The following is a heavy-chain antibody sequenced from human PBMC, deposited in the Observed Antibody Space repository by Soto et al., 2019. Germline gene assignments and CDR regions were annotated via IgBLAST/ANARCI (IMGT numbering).Heavy chain of an antibody. D-gene: IGHD2-15*01. V-gene: IGHV1-46*01. CDR2: INPSGGST. CDR3: ARDRDTGSGGSYGMDV. Sequence: ASVKVSCKASGYTFTSYYMHWVRQAPGQGLEWMGIINPSGGSTSYAQKFQGRVTMTRDTSTSTVYMELSSLRSEDTAVYYCARDRDTGSGGSYGMDVWGQGTTVTVSS. CDR1: GYTFTSYY. J-gene: IGHJ6*02.